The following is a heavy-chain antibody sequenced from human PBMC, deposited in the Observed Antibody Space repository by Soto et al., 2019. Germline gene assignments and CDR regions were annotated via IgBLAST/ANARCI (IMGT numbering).Heavy chain of an antibody. D-gene: IGHD2-2*01. CDR1: GFTFSDAW. CDR3: TTDQDVEYQLLNGGNY. Sequence: GGSLRLSCAASGFTFSDAWMRWVRQAPGKGLEWVGRIKSKTDGGTTDYAAPVKGRFTISRYDSKNTLYLQMNSLKTEDTAMYYCTTDQDVEYQLLNGGNYWGQGTLVTVSS. CDR2: IKSKTDGGTT. V-gene: IGHV3-15*01. J-gene: IGHJ4*02.